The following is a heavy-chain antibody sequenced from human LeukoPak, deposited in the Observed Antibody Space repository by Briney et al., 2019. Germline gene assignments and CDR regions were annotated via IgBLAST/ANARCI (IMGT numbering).Heavy chain of an antibody. CDR1: GYTFTSYG. Sequence: ASVKVSCKASGYTFTSYGISWVRQAPGQGLEWMGWISAYNGNTNYAQRLQGRVTMTTDTSTSTAYMELRSLRSDDTAVYYCARVGYYDSSGYYFGWGQRTLVTVSS. J-gene: IGHJ4*02. D-gene: IGHD3-22*01. CDR2: ISAYNGNT. CDR3: ARVGYYDSSGYYFG. V-gene: IGHV1-18*01.